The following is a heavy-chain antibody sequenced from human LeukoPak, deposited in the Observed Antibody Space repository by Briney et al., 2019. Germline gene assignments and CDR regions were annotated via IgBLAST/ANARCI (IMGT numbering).Heavy chain of an antibody. D-gene: IGHD3-9*01. CDR3: ARAELRYFDWLLPPTGDFDY. J-gene: IGHJ4*02. V-gene: IGHV2-5*02. CDR1: GFSLTTSGVG. CDR2: IYSDDDR. Sequence: SGPTLVNPTQTLTLTCTFSGFSLTTSGVGVGWIRQPPGKALEWLALIYSDDDRRYSPSLKSRLTITKDTPKNQVVLTMTNMDPVDTATYYCARAELRYFDWLLPPTGDFDYWGQGTLVTVSS.